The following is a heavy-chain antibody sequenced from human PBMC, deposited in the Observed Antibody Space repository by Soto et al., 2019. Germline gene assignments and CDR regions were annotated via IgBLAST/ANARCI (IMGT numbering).Heavy chain of an antibody. CDR1: GFTFSSYG. V-gene: IGHV3-30*18. D-gene: IGHD3-9*01. CDR3: AKDLYSDILTGLDY. J-gene: IGHJ4*02. Sequence: QVQLVESGGGVVQPGRSLRLSCAASGFTFSSYGMHWVRQAPGKGLEWVAVISYDGSNKYYADSVKGRFTISRDNSKNPLYLQMTSLRAEDTAVYYCAKDLYSDILTGLDYWAQGPLVTVSS. CDR2: ISYDGSNK.